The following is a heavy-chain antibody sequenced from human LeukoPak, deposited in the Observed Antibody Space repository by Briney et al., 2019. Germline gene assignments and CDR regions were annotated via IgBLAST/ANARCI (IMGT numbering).Heavy chain of an antibody. J-gene: IGHJ6*04. CDR1: GYTFTTYG. CDR2: MNPNSGNT. CDR3: ARGLWFGEFV. V-gene: IGHV1-8*01. D-gene: IGHD3-10*01. Sequence: ASVKVSCKASGYTFTTYGIHWVRQATGQGLEWMGWMNPNSGNTGYAQKFQGRLTMSRNTSISTAYMELSSLRSEDTAVYYCARGLWFGEFVWGKGTTVTISS.